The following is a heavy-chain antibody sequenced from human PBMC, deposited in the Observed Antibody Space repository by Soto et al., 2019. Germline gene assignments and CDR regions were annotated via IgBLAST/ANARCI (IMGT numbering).Heavy chain of an antibody. Sequence: ASVKVSCKASGGTVSSYAITWVRQAPGKGLEWMGVFIPIFVSAHYAPKFQGRITITADESTSTAYMELSGLTFEDTAIYYCARGGSSDTTGCRGYDGWGQGTQVTLSS. D-gene: IGHD6-6*01. CDR2: FIPIFVSA. CDR3: ARGGSSDTTGCRGYDG. J-gene: IGHJ4*02. CDR1: GGTVSSYA. V-gene: IGHV1-69*13.